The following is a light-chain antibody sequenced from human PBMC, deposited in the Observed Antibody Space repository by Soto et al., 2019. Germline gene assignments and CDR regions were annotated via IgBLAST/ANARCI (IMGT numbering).Light chain of an antibody. CDR2: YVS. V-gene: IGLV2-14*01. Sequence: QSALTQPASVSGSPGQSITISCTGTSSDVGGYNYVSWYQQHPGKAPKVMIYYVSNRPSGVSGRFSGSKSGYTASLTISGLQAEDEADYYCSSYTTSSTLVVFGGGTKLTVL. CDR1: SSDVGGYNY. J-gene: IGLJ2*01. CDR3: SSYTTSSTLVV.